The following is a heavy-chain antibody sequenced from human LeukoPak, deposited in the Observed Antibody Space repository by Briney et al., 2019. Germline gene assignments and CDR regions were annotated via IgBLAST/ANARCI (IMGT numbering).Heavy chain of an antibody. CDR2: ISYVGSNK. D-gene: IGHD6-13*01. CDR1: GFTFSSYA. J-gene: IGHJ4*02. V-gene: IGHV3-30*01. Sequence: GGSLRLSCAASGFTFSSYAMHWVRQAPGKGLEWVAVISYVGSNKYYADSVKGRFTISRDNSKNTLYLQMNSLRAEDTAVYYCAGQSPYSSSWAYYFDYWGQGTLVTVSS. CDR3: AGQSPYSSSWAYYFDY.